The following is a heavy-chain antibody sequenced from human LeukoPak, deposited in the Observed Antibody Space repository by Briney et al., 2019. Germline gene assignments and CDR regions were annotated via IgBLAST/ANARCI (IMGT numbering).Heavy chain of an antibody. J-gene: IGHJ4*02. CDR1: GFTFSSYS. CDR3: AREWDYYDSSGYPHFDY. D-gene: IGHD3-22*01. V-gene: IGHV3-21*01. CDR2: ISSSSSYI. Sequence: PGGSLRLSCAASGFTFSSYSMTWVRQAPVKGLEWVSSISSSSSYIYYADSVKGRFTISRDNAKNSLYLQMNSLRAEDTAVYYCAREWDYYDSSGYPHFDYWGQGTLVTVSS.